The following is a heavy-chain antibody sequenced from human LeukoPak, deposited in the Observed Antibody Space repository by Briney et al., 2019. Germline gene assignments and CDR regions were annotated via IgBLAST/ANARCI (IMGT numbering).Heavy chain of an antibody. CDR3: ARGPYNLPNVNSYYYMDV. Sequence: GGSLRLSCAASGFTFNTYWMSWFRQAPGKGLEWVANIKPGGSAEYYLDSVRGRFTISRDNANNLLSLQMNTLRAEDTAMYYCARGPYNLPNVNSYYYMDVWGKGTTV. CDR1: GFTFNTYW. D-gene: IGHD1-1*01. J-gene: IGHJ6*03. CDR2: IKPGGSAE. V-gene: IGHV3-7*01.